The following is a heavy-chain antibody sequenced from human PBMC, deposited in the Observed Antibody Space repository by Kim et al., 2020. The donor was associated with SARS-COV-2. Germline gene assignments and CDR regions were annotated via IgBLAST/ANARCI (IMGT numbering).Heavy chain of an antibody. CDR3: ARGAGTVTLVYLYYYYGMDV. V-gene: IGHV1-69*13. J-gene: IGHJ6*02. Sequence: SVKVSCKASGGTFSSYAISWVRQAPGQGLEWMGGIIPIFGTANYAQKFQGRVTITADESTSTAYMELSSLRSEDTAVYCCARGAGTVTLVYLYYYYGMDVWGQGTTVTVSS. CDR1: GGTFSSYA. D-gene: IGHD4-17*01. CDR2: IIPIFGTA.